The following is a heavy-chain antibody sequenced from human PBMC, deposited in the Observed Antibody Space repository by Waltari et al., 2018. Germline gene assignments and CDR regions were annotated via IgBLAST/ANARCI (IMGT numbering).Heavy chain of an antibody. CDR2: IQYNGRN. CDR3: AGQYAAALNAFDI. D-gene: IGHD6-13*01. V-gene: IGHV4-59*08. J-gene: IGHJ3*02. Sequence: QAPGKDLGWIAFIQYNGRNKYNPSRESRATISADTSKNQFSLRVSSVTAADTAVYFCAGQYAAALNAFDIWGQGTMVFVS.